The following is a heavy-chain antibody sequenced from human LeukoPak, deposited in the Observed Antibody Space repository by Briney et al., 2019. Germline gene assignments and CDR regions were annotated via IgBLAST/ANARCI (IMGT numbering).Heavy chain of an antibody. CDR1: GYTFTSYG. D-gene: IGHD6-19*01. Sequence: ASVKVSCKASGYTFTSYGISWVRQAPGQGLEWMGWISAYNGNTNYAQKLQGRVTMTADTSTSTAYMELRSLRSDDTAVYYCARFVDSSGWYRLYYYGMDVWGQGTTVTVSS. V-gene: IGHV1-18*01. J-gene: IGHJ6*02. CDR3: ARFVDSSGWYRLYYYGMDV. CDR2: ISAYNGNT.